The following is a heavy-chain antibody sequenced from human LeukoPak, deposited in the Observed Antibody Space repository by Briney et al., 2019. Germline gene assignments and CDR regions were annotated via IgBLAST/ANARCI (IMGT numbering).Heavy chain of an antibody. V-gene: IGHV3-30-3*01. J-gene: IGHJ4*02. CDR2: ISYDGSNK. Sequence: GGSLRLSCAASGFTFSSYAMHWVRQAPGKGLEWVAVISYDGSNKYYADSVKGRFTISRDNAKNSLYLQMNSLRAEDTAVYYCARDFLRGDYWGQGTLVTASS. D-gene: IGHD2/OR15-2a*01. CDR1: GFTFSSYA. CDR3: ARDFLRGDY.